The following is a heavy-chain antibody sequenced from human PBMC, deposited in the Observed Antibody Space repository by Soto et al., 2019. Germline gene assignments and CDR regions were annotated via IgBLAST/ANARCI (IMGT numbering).Heavy chain of an antibody. D-gene: IGHD5-18*01. CDR2: ISYGGSNK. CDR3: ARGASGYIYGARPDYYGMDV. CDR1: GFTFSSYA. V-gene: IGHV3-30-3*01. Sequence: GGSLRLSCPASGFTFSSYAMHWVRQAPGKGLEWVAVISYGGSNKYYADSVKGRFTISRDNSKITMYLQMNSLRAEDTAGDYWARGASGYIYGARPDYYGMDVWGQGTTFTVS. J-gene: IGHJ6*02.